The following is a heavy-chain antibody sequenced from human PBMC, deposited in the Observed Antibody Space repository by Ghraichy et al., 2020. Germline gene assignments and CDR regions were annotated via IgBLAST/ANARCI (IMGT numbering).Heavy chain of an antibody. Sequence: LSLTCAASGFSFSSHGMSWVRQAPGKGPEWVSAISSSGDETFYADSVKGRLTISRDNSKNTLFLQMNSLRAEDTAVYYCAKIGERGIWYFDLWGRGTLVSVSS. CDR2: ISSSGDET. J-gene: IGHJ2*01. CDR1: GFSFSSHG. CDR3: AKIGERGIWYFDL. V-gene: IGHV3-23*01.